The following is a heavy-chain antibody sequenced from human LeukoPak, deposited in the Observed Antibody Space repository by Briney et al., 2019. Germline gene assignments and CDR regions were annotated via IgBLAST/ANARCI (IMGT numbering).Heavy chain of an antibody. CDR3: ARQIASAGTAGFDF. J-gene: IGHJ4*02. CDR1: GGSISSYY. D-gene: IGHD6-13*01. V-gene: IGHV4-4*07. Sequence: SETLSLICTVSGGSISSYYWSWIRQPAGKGLEWIGRIYSTGSTNYNPSRKSRVTMSVDTSKNQFSLRLRSVTAADTAVYYCARQIASAGTAGFDFWGQGALVTVSS. CDR2: IYSTGST.